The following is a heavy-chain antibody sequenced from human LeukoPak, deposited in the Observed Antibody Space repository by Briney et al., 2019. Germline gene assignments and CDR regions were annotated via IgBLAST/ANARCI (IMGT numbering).Heavy chain of an antibody. CDR2: ISGSGGST. V-gene: IGHV3-23*01. CDR3: APGSPSSFEY. D-gene: IGHD3-10*01. J-gene: IGHJ4*02. CDR1: GFTFSTYA. Sequence: PGGSLRLSCAASGFTFSTYAMSWVRQAPGKGLEWVSTISGSGGSTYYADSVKGRFTISRDNSKNTLYLQMNSLRVEDTAVYYCAPGSPSSFEYWGQGTLVTVSS.